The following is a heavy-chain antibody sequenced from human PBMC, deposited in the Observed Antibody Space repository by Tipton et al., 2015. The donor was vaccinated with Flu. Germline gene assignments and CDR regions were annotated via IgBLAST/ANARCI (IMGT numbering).Heavy chain of an antibody. J-gene: IGHJ4*02. D-gene: IGHD3-22*01. CDR1: GDSISSDYY. V-gene: IGHV4-38-2*02. CDR2: IFHFGNT. Sequence: LRLSCTISGDSISSDYYWGWIRQPPGKGLEYIGRIFHFGNTYYNPSLKSRVTISIDTSKNQFSLKLSSVTAADTATYYCARREFYYDSSGQGFDHWGQGILVSVSS. CDR3: ARREFYYDSSGQGFDH.